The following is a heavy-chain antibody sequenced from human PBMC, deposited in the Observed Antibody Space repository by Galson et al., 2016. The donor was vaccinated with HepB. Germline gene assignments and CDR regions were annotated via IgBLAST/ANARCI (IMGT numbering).Heavy chain of an antibody. CDR1: GFTFSSYA. CDR2: ISGRGGST. Sequence: SLRLSCAASGFTFSSYAMSWVRQAPGKGLEWVSGISGRGGSTYYTDSVKGRFTISRDNSKNTLYLQMNSPRAEDVAVYFCARDLAPFNFYYWGQGTLVTVSS. CDR3: ARDLAPFNFYY. D-gene: IGHD3-16*01. J-gene: IGHJ4*02. V-gene: IGHV3-23*01.